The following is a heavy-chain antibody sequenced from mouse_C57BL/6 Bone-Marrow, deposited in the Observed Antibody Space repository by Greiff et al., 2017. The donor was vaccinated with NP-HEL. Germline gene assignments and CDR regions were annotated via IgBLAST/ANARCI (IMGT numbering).Heavy chain of an antibody. D-gene: IGHD1-1*01. CDR2: IHPNSGST. V-gene: IGHV1-64*01. CDR1: GYTFTSYW. J-gene: IGHJ4*01. Sequence: QVQLQQPGAELVKPGASVKLSCKASGYTFTSYWTHWVKQRPGQGLEWIGMIHPNSGSTNYNEKFKSKATLTVDTSSSTAYMQLSSLTSEDSAVYVCARRVVPYAMDYWGQGTSVTVSS. CDR3: ARRVVPYAMDY.